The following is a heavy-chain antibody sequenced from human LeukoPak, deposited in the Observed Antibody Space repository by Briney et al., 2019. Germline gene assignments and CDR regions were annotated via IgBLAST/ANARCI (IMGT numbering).Heavy chain of an antibody. V-gene: IGHV5-51*01. Sequence: GESLKTSCKGSGYSFTSYWIGWVRQMPGKGLEWMGIIYPGDSDTRYSPSFQGQVTISADKSISTAYLQWSSLKASDTAMYYCARHTAAAAGYNWFDPWGQGTLVTVSS. D-gene: IGHD6-13*01. CDR2: IYPGDSDT. CDR3: ARHTAAAAGYNWFDP. J-gene: IGHJ5*02. CDR1: GYSFTSYW.